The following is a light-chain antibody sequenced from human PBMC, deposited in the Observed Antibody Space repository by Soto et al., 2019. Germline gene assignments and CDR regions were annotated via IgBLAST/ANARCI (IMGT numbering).Light chain of an antibody. CDR2: RNN. CDR3: AAWDDSLSVYV. Sequence: QSVLTQPPSASGTPGQRVTISCSGSSSNIGSNTVNWYQQLPGTAPKLLIFRNNQRPSGVPDRFSDSKSGMSASLAISGLRSEDEADYYCAAWDDSLSVYVFGTGTKVTVL. V-gene: IGLV1-47*01. CDR1: SSNIGSNT. J-gene: IGLJ1*01.